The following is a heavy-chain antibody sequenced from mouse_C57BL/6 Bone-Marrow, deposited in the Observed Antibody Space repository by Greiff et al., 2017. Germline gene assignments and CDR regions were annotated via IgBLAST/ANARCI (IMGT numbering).Heavy chain of an antibody. D-gene: IGHD1-1*01. J-gene: IGHJ1*03. CDR3: AREGFITTAGYVDV. Sequence: VQLQQSGAELVKPGASVKISCKASGYAFSSYWMNWVKQRPGKGLEWIGQIYPGDGDTNYNGKFKGKATLTADKSSSTAYMQLSSLTSEDSAVYFCAREGFITTAGYVDVWGTGTTVTVSS. CDR1: GYAFSSYW. V-gene: IGHV1-80*01. CDR2: IYPGDGDT.